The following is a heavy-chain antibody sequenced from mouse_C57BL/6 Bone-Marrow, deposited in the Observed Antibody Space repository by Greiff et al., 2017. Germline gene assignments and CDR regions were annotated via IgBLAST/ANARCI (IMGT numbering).Heavy chain of an antibody. V-gene: IGHV14-4*01. J-gene: IGHJ3*01. CDR1: GFNIKDDY. CDR3: TTTYDYDDGFAY. CDR2: IDPENGDT. Sequence: EVQLQQSGAELVRPGASVTLSCTASGFNIKDDYMHWVKQRPEQGLEWIGWIDPENGDTEYASKFQGKATITADTSSNTAYLQLSSLTSEDTAVYYCTTTYDYDDGFAYWGQGTLVTVSA. D-gene: IGHD2-4*01.